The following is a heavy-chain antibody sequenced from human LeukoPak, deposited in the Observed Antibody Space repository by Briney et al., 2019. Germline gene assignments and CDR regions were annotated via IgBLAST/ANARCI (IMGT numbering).Heavy chain of an antibody. CDR3: ASKRFIAVAGCDY. D-gene: IGHD6-19*01. CDR1: GGSISSGGYY. Sequence: SQTLSLTCTVSGGSISSGGYYWSWIRQHPGKGLEWVGYIYYSGSTYYNPSLKSRVTISVDTSKNQFSLKLSSVTAADTAVYYCASKRFIAVAGCDYWGQGTLVIVSS. V-gene: IGHV4-31*03. CDR2: IYYSGST. J-gene: IGHJ4*02.